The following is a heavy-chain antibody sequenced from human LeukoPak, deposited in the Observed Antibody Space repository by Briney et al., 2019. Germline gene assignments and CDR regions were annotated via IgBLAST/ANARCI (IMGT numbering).Heavy chain of an antibody. D-gene: IGHD3-10*01. J-gene: IGHJ4*02. CDR2: ISGSGGST. CDR1: GFTFSSYA. CDR3: AKDRGDYWVHYFDY. V-gene: IGHV3-23*01. Sequence: GGSLRLSCAASGFTFSSYAMSWVRQAPGKGLEWVSAISGSGGSTYYADSEKGRFTISRDNSKNALYLQTNSLRAEDTAVYYCAKDRGDYWVHYFDYWGQGTLATVSS.